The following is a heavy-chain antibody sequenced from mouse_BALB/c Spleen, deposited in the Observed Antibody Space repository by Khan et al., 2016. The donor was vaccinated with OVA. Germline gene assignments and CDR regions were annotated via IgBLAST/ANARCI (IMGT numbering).Heavy chain of an antibody. CDR3: ARDGYSPWFAY. Sequence: VQLQQSGAELVRPGALVKLSCKASGFNIKDYYIHWVKLRPEQGLEWIGWIDPENGNTIYDPKFLGKARITADTSSNTAYLQLSSLTSEDTAVYYCARDGYSPWFAYWGQGTLVTVSA. J-gene: IGHJ3*01. CDR2: IDPENGNT. CDR1: GFNIKDYY. V-gene: IGHV14-1*02. D-gene: IGHD2-3*01.